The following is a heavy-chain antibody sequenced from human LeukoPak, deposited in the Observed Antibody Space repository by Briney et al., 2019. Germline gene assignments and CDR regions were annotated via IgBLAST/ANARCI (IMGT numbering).Heavy chain of an antibody. J-gene: IGHJ4*02. CDR1: GGSISSGSYY. D-gene: IGHD3-22*01. Sequence: PSETLSLTCTVSGGSISSGSYYWSWIRQPPGEGLEWMGYIYYSGSTNYNPSLKSRVTISVDTSKNQFSLKLNSVTAADTAVYYCARSSESYDSSGYYSYYFDYWGQGTLVTVSS. V-gene: IGHV4-61*01. CDR3: ARSSESYDSSGYYSYYFDY. CDR2: IYYSGST.